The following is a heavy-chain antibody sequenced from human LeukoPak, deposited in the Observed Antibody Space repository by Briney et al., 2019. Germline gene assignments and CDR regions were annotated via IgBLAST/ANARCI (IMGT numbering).Heavy chain of an antibody. CDR1: GFTFSNYE. CDR3: ARDKGSGWSYYYGMDV. Sequence: GGSLRLSCAASGFTFSNYEMNWVRQAPGKGLEWVSYINGGGANIYYADSVQGRLTISRDNAKNSLYLQMNSLRAEDTAVYYCARDKGSGWSYYYGMDVWGQGTTVTVSS. J-gene: IGHJ6*02. D-gene: IGHD6-19*01. CDR2: INGGGANI. V-gene: IGHV3-48*03.